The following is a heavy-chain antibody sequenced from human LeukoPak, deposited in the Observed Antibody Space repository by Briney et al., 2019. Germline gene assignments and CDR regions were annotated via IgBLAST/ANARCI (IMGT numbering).Heavy chain of an antibody. CDR2: ISSSGSTI. D-gene: IGHD4-17*01. J-gene: IGHJ4*02. CDR1: GFTFSDYY. V-gene: IGHV3-11*04. CDR3: ARDNPYSLRSLDY. Sequence: GGSLRLSCAASGFTFSDYYMSWIRQAPGKGLEWVSYISSSGSTIYYADSVKGRFTISRDNAKNSLYLQMNSLRAEDTAVYYCARDNPYSLRSLDYWGQGTLVTVSS.